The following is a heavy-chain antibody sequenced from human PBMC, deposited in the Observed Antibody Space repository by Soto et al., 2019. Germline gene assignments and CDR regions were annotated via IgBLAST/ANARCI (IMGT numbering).Heavy chain of an antibody. Sequence: PSETLSLTCTVSGGSITSSNYYWAWIRQPPGKGLEWIGSIYYSGTTYYNPSLESRVTMSVDTSRNQVSLKLTSVTAADTALYYCARSIFRSGTYYDYYYYGMDVWGPGTTVTVSS. CDR3: ARSIFRSGTYYDYYYYGMDV. J-gene: IGHJ6*02. CDR1: GGSITSSNYY. CDR2: IYYSGTT. D-gene: IGHD3-10*01. V-gene: IGHV4-39*01.